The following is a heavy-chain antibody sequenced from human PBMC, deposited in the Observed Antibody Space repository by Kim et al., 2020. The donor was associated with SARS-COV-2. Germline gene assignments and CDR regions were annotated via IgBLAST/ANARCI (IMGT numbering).Heavy chain of an antibody. Sequence: ALALKGRITISPDTSKNQFSVQLNSVTPEDTAVYFCARDCFDGRGFDAFDIWGQGTIVTVSS. CDR3: ARDCFDGRGFDAFDI. J-gene: IGHJ3*02. D-gene: IGHD3-9*01. V-gene: IGHV6-1*01.